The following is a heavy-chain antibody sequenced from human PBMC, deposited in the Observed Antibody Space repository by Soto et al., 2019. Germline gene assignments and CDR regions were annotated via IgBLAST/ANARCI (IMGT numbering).Heavy chain of an antibody. D-gene: IGHD6-13*01. Sequence: QVTVTESGPVLVKPTETLTMTCTVSGFSLSNAGLGVSWIRQPPGKALEWLAHIFSNDEKSYSTSLKSRLIISKDTSKSQVVLTMTNMDPVDTATYYCASTYSTSWYWFDPWGQGTLVTVSS. CDR3: ASTYSTSWYWFDP. V-gene: IGHV2-26*04. CDR2: IFSNDEK. CDR1: GFSLSNAGLG. J-gene: IGHJ5*02.